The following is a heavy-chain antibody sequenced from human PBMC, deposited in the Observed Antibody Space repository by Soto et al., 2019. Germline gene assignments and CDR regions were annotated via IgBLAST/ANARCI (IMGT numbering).Heavy chain of an antibody. Sequence: SVKVSCKTSGFTFNVYGINWVRQAPGQGLEWMGGLIPIYDAPNYAQKFQDRVTITADKSTTTVYLELSSLTSEGTAVYFCARVRDPHLDHYGLDVWGQGTTVTVSS. CDR3: ARVRDPHLDHYGLDV. CDR2: LIPIYDAP. CDR1: GFTFNVYG. J-gene: IGHJ6*02. V-gene: IGHV1-69*06.